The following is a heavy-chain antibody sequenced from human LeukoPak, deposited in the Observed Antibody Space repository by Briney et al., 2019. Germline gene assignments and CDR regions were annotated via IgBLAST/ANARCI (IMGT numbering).Heavy chain of an antibody. J-gene: IGHJ4*02. CDR3: AKEIHGDYATDYFDY. V-gene: IGHV3-9*01. CDR2: ISWNSGSI. CDR1: GFTFDDYA. D-gene: IGHD4-17*01. Sequence: PGGSLRLSCAASGFTFDDYAMHWVRQAPGKGLEWVSGISWNSGSIGYADSVKGRFTISRDNAKNSLYLQMNSLRAEDTALYYCAKEIHGDYATDYFDYWGQGTLVTVSS.